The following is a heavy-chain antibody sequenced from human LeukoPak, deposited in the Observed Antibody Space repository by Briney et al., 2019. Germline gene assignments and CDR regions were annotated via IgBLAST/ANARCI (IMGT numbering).Heavy chain of an antibody. Sequence: PGGSLRLSCAASGFTFSSYAMSWVRQAPGKGLEWVSAISGSGGSTYYADSVKGRFTISRDNSKNTLYLQMNSLRAEDTAVYYCARFNDYGDYTLDYWGQGTLVTVSS. CDR3: ARFNDYGDYTLDY. CDR2: ISGSGGST. D-gene: IGHD4-17*01. J-gene: IGHJ4*02. CDR1: GFTFSSYA. V-gene: IGHV3-23*01.